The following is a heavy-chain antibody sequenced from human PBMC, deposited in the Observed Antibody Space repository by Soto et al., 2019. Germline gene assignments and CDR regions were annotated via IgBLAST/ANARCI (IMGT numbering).Heavy chain of an antibody. J-gene: IGHJ4*02. D-gene: IGHD3-3*01. Sequence: QITLKESGPTLVKPTQTLTLTCTYSGFSLSTSGVGVGWIRQPPGKALEWLALIYWDDDKRYSPSLKSRLTITKDTSKNQVALTMSNMVPVDTATYYCAHKGAPPSLEWLVYYFDYWGQGTLVTVSS. V-gene: IGHV2-5*02. CDR3: AHKGAPPSLEWLVYYFDY. CDR1: GFSLSTSGVG. CDR2: IYWDDDK.